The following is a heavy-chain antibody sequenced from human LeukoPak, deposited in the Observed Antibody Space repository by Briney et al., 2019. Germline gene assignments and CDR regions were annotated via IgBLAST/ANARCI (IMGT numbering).Heavy chain of an antibody. CDR3: ATPAVTAAGTRFFDS. Sequence: KPSETLSLTCSVSGTSISSSNYYWGWIRQPPGKGLEWIASIYYRGTTYCNPSLKSRVTLSVDTSKNQVSLKLNSVTAADTAVYYCATPAVTAAGTRFFDSWGLGTLVSVSS. V-gene: IGHV4-39*07. D-gene: IGHD6-13*01. CDR2: IYYRGTT. CDR1: GTSISSSNYY. J-gene: IGHJ4*02.